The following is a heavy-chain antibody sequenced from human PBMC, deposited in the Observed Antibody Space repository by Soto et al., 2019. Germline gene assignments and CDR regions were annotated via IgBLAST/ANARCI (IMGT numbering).Heavy chain of an antibody. Sequence: GASVKVSCKASGYTFTSYGISWVRQAPGQGLEWMGWISAYNGNTNYAQKLQGRVTMTTDTSTSTAYMELRSLRSDDTAVYYCARVPLRFLEWLLGYFDYWGQGTLVTVSS. CDR3: ARVPLRFLEWLLGYFDY. D-gene: IGHD3-3*01. CDR2: ISAYNGNT. J-gene: IGHJ4*02. V-gene: IGHV1-18*01. CDR1: GYTFTSYG.